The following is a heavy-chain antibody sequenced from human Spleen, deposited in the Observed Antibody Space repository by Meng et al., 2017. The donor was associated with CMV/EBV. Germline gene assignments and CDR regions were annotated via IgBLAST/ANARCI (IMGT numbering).Heavy chain of an antibody. D-gene: IGHD6-13*01. CDR1: GFTFSDYY. CDR3: ARENSSSPGYYYYGMDV. CDR2: INYSGST. J-gene: IGHJ6*02. V-gene: IGHV4-34*01. Sequence: ESLKISCAASGFTFSDYYMSWVRQAPGKGLEWIGEINYSGSTNYNPSLKSRVTISVDTSKNQFSLKLSSVTAADTAVYYCARENSSSPGYYYYGMDVWGQGTTVTVSS.